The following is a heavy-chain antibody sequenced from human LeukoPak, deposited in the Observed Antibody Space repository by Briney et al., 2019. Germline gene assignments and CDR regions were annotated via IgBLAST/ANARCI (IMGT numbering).Heavy chain of an antibody. CDR3: ARGFSTDFDY. V-gene: IGHV3-21*01. Sequence: GGSLRLSCAASGLTFSSYSMNWVRQAPGKAREWVSSISSSSSYIYYADSVKGRFTISRDNAKNSLYLQMNSLRAEDTAVYYCARGFSTDFDYWGQGTLVTVSS. J-gene: IGHJ4*02. CDR1: GLTFSSYS. D-gene: IGHD2-2*01. CDR2: ISSSSSYI.